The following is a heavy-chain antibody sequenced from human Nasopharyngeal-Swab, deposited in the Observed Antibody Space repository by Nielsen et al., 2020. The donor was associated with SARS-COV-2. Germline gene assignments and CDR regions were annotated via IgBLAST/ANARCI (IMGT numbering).Heavy chain of an antibody. CDR3: ATDGSDGPSY. J-gene: IGHJ4*02. D-gene: IGHD2-8*01. V-gene: IGHV3-9*01. Sequence: LSLTCAASGFTFDDYAMHWVRQAPGKGLEWVSGISWNSGSIGYADSVKGRFTISRDNAKNSLYLQMNSLRAEDTALYYCATDGSDGPSYWGQGTLVTVSS. CDR1: GFTFDDYA. CDR2: ISWNSGSI.